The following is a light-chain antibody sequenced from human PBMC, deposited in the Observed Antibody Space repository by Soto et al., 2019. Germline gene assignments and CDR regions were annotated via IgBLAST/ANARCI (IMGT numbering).Light chain of an antibody. Sequence: QSVLTQPPSASGSPGQSVTIPCTGTYSDIGAYNYVSWYQQRPGEAPKLIIYEVSKRPSGVPDRIFASKSGTAASLTISGLQTEDEADYFCFSFTTDWTHVFGTGTKVTVL. V-gene: IGLV2-8*01. CDR3: FSFTTDWTHV. J-gene: IGLJ1*01. CDR2: EVS. CDR1: YSDIGAYNY.